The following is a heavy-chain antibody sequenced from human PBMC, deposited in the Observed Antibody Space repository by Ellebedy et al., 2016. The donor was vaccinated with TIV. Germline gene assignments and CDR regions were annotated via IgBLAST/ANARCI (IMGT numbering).Heavy chain of an antibody. CDR1: GFTFSRNV. J-gene: IGHJ4*02. Sequence: GESLKISCAVSGFTFSRNVMNWVRQAPGKGLEWVSSISGNGGNTYDADSVKGRFTISRDNSNNTLYLQMNSLRAEDTAVYYCASYHSTGYHCWGQGTLVTVSS. CDR3: ASYHSTGYHC. CDR2: ISGNGGNT. V-gene: IGHV3-23*01. D-gene: IGHD3-22*01.